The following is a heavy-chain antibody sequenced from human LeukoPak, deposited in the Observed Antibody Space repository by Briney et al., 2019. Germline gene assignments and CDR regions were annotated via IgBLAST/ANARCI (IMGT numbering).Heavy chain of an antibody. CDR1: GGSISSYY. J-gene: IGHJ4*02. Sequence: PSETLSLTCSVSGGSISSYYWSWIRQPPGKGLEWIGYIYYSGNTNYNPSLKSRVTISVHTSKNQFSLNLSSVTAADTAVYYCARLRYDSGGYYTFDYWVQGTLVTVSS. V-gene: IGHV4-59*08. CDR3: ARLRYDSGGYYTFDY. D-gene: IGHD3-22*01. CDR2: IYYSGNT.